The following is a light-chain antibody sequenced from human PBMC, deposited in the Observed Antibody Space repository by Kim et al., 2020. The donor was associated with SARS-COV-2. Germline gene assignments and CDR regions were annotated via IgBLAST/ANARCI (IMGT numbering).Light chain of an antibody. J-gene: IGKJ1*01. CDR2: DAS. Sequence: LSPVERATLSCRASQNIDNYLAWYQQKPGQAPRLLIYDASNRATGVPTRFSGSGSGTDFTLTIISLEPEDFAVYYCQQRSSWPRTFGQGTKVDIK. CDR1: QNIDNY. CDR3: QQRSSWPRT. V-gene: IGKV3-11*01.